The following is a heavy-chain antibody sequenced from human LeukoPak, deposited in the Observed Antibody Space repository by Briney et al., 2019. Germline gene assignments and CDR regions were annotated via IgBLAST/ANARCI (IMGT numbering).Heavy chain of an antibody. CDR1: GFTFNNYA. CDR2: ISFDGDNK. V-gene: IGHV3-30-3*01. CDR3: ARNKYSSLYYGMDV. J-gene: IGHJ6*02. Sequence: PGRSLRLSCAASGFTFNNYAMHCVRQAPGKGLEWVAVISFDGDNKYYADSVKGRFTISRDNSKNTLYLQMNSLRAEDTALYYCARNKYSSLYYGMDVWGQGTTVTVSS. D-gene: IGHD6-13*01.